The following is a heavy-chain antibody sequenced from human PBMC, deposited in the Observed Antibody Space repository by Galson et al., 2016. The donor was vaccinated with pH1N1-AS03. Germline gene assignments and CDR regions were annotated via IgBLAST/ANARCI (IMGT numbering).Heavy chain of an antibody. CDR1: GFTFSSYA. D-gene: IGHD6-19*01. J-gene: IGHJ4*02. V-gene: IGHV3-23*01. Sequence: SLRLSCAASGFTFSSYAMSWVRQAPGKGLEWVASIIGAGGVPYYAGSVKGRFAVSRDTSENTVYLQLDRLRAKDTAVYYCAKDKEAVADRRGYFFDDWGQGTLVTVSS. CDR2: IIGAGGVP. CDR3: AKDKEAVADRRGYFFDD.